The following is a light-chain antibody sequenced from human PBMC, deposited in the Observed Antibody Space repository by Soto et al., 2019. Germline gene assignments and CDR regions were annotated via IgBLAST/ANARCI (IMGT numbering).Light chain of an antibody. CDR3: QQRSNWPPT. J-gene: IGKJ1*01. Sequence: EIGMSQSPDTLSVSTGERATLTCRAGQGVTTNFAWYQQKSGQSPRLLIYDVSIRATGVPARFSATGSETDFTLTISGLQSGDSAVYFCQQRSNWPPTFAQGTKVDIK. V-gene: IGKV3-15*01. CDR2: DVS. CDR1: QGVTTN.